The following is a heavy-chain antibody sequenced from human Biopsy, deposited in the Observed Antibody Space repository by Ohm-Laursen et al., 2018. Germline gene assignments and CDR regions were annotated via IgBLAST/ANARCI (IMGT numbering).Heavy chain of an antibody. V-gene: IGHV3-9*01. CDR3: ARDTGTMVRGVPYQ. Sequence: SLRLSCAASGFNLGDYAMHWVRQVPGKGLEWVSGIKWNSGKIDYADSVKGRFTISRDNAKNSLYLHMNSLRTEDSAFYYCARDTGTMVRGVPYQWGQGTQVTVSS. CDR2: IKWNSGKI. J-gene: IGHJ4*02. D-gene: IGHD3-10*01. CDR1: GFNLGDYA.